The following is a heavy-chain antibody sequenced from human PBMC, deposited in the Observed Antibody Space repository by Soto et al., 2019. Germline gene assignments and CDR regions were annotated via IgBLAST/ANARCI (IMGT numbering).Heavy chain of an antibody. V-gene: IGHV4-31*03. CDR1: GGSISSGGYY. D-gene: IGHD3-10*01. Sequence: TLSLTCTVSGGSISSGGYYWSWIRQHPGKGLEWIGYIYYSGSTYYNPSLKSRVTISVDTSKNQFSLKLSSVTDADTAVYYCARVAGSPNWFDPWGQGTLVTVSS. CDR3: ARVAGSPNWFDP. CDR2: IYYSGST. J-gene: IGHJ5*02.